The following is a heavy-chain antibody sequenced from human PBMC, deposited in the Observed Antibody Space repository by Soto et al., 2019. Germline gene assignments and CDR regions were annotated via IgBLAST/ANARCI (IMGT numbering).Heavy chain of an antibody. J-gene: IGHJ4*02. V-gene: IGHV1-69*01. D-gene: IGHD3-22*01. Sequence: SVKVSCKASGGTFISYAIVWVRQAPGQGLEWMGGIIPIFGTANYAQKFQGRVTITADESTSTAYMELSSLRSEDTAVYYCARSTTYYYDSSGYYYPRSLGYWGQGTLVTVSS. CDR2: IIPIFGTA. CDR1: GGTFISYA. CDR3: ARSTTYYYDSSGYYYPRSLGY.